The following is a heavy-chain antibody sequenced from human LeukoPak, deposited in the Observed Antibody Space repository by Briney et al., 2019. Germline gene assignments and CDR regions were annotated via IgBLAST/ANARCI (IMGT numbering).Heavy chain of an antibody. Sequence: PGRSLRLSCAVSGFSFDDYAMHWVRQAPGKGLEWVSGISWNSGSIGYAESVKGRFTISRDNAKNSLYLQMNSLRAEDTAVYYCARGSGSLDYWGQGTLVTVSS. CDR3: ARGSGSLDY. CDR2: ISWNSGSI. J-gene: IGHJ4*02. V-gene: IGHV3-9*01. CDR1: GFSFDDYA. D-gene: IGHD2-15*01.